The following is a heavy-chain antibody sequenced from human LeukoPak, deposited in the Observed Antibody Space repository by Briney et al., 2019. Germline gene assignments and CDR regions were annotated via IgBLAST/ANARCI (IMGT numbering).Heavy chain of an antibody. J-gene: IGHJ6*02. CDR2: ISGSGGST. Sequence: GGSLRLSCAASGFTFSSYAMSWVRQAPGKGLEWVSAISGSGGSTHYADSVKGRFTISRDNSKNTLYLQMNSLRAEDTAVYYCARDFPSNSGSYSTQYGMDVWGQGTTVTVSS. D-gene: IGHD1-26*01. V-gene: IGHV3-23*01. CDR3: ARDFPSNSGSYSTQYGMDV. CDR1: GFTFSSYA.